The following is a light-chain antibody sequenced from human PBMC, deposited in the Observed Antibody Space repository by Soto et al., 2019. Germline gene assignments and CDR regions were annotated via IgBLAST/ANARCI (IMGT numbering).Light chain of an antibody. CDR3: QQRSSWPIFT. V-gene: IGKV3-11*01. CDR1: QSVGSY. CDR2: DAS. J-gene: IGKJ3*01. Sequence: IVLTQSPATLSLSPGERATLSCRASQSVGSYLAWYQQKPGQAPRLLIYDASNRATGIPARFSGSGSGTDFTLTISSLEPEDFAVYYCQQRSSWPIFTFGPGTKVDIK.